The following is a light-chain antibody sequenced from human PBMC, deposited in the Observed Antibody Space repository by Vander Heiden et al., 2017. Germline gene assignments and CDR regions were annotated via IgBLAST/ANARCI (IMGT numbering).Light chain of an antibody. J-gene: IGKJ2*02. V-gene: IGKV4-1*01. CDR2: WAS. CDR3: QQYHSACT. CDR1: QSVLHRFKYKYY. Sequence: DIVMTQSPHSLAVAPGETASINCKSSQSVLHRFKYKYYVAWYQNKTGQPQDLLIFWASTGEAGVPSRCGGGGAGTDITITISGQEAEDGAVYYFQQYHSACTFGQGTKLEIK.